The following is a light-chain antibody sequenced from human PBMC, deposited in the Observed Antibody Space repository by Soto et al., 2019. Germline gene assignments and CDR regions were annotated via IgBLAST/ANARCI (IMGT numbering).Light chain of an antibody. CDR1: QNVRSY. CDR3: QQHEDWPLT. V-gene: IGKV3-11*01. CDR2: IAS. Sequence: EIVLTQSPATLSLSLGERATLSCRASQNVRSYLAWYQQKPGQAPRLLIYIASNRATGIPARFSGSGSGTDFTPTISTPEPEDSGVYYCQQHEDWPLTLGGGTKVAI. J-gene: IGKJ4*01.